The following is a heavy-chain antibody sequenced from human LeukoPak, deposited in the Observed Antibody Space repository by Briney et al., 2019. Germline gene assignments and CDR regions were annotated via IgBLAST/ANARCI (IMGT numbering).Heavy chain of an antibody. D-gene: IGHD3-10*01. CDR1: GGSFSGYY. J-gene: IGHJ4*02. CDR2: INHSGST. CDR3: ARRYGSGSSGTFDY. Sequence: PSETLSLTCAVYGGSFSGYYWSWIRQPPGKGLEWIGEINHSGSTNYNPSLKSRVTISVDTSKNPFSLKLSSVTAADTAVYYCARRYGSGSSGTFDYWGQGTLVTVSS. V-gene: IGHV4-34*01.